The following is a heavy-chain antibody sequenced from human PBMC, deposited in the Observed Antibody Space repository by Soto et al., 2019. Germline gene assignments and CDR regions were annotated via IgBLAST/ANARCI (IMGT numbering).Heavy chain of an antibody. CDR2: ISGSGGIT. V-gene: IGHV3-23*01. CDR1: GFTFSSYA. D-gene: IGHD3-3*01. J-gene: IGHJ6*02. CDR3: AKDPRITIFGRAPYYYGMDV. Sequence: GGSLRLSCAASGFTFSSYAMSWVRQAPGKGLEWVSAISGSGGITYYADSVKGRFTISRDNSKNTLYLQMNSLRAEDTAVYYCAKDPRITIFGRAPYYYGMDVWGQGTTVTVSS.